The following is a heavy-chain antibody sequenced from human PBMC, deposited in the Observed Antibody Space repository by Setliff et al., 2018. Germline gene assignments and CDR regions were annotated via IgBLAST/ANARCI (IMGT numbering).Heavy chain of an antibody. D-gene: IGHD3-22*01. J-gene: IGHJ3*02. CDR1: GFTFSDYY. CDR3: ARGVSIGYYYEAAFDI. CDR2: ISSNGSTI. Sequence: GGSLRLSCAASGFTFSDYYMSWIRQAPGKGLEWVSYISSNGSTIYYADSVKGRFTISRDNAKNSLYLQMNSLRAEDTAVYYCARGVSIGYYYEAAFDIWGQGTMVTVSS. V-gene: IGHV3-11*04.